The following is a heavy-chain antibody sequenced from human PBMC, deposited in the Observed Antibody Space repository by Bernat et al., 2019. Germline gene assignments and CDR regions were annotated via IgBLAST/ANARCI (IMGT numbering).Heavy chain of an antibody. D-gene: IGHD5-12*01. CDR1: GFTFSSYS. J-gene: IGHJ4*02. CDR3: VKERWLHKEYYFDY. CDR2: ISSSSSSTI. V-gene: IGHV3-48*01. Sequence: EVQLVESGGGLVQPGGSLRLSCAASGFTFSSYSMNWVRQAPGKGLEWVSYISSSSSSTIYYADSVKGRFTISRDNAKNSLYLQMNSLRAEDTAVYYCVKERWLHKEYYFDYWGQGTLVTVSS.